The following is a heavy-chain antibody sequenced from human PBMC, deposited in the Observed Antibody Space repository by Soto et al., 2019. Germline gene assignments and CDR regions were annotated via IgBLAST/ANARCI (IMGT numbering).Heavy chain of an antibody. CDR2: INHNSGDT. CDR1: GYTFTGDY. CDR3: ARGFYYDSGYWAAFDI. J-gene: IGHJ3*02. Sequence: ASVEVSCKASGYTFTGDYIHWGRQTPGQGLEWMGWINHNSGDTNYAQKFQGRVIMTRDTSISTAYMELSGLRSDDTAVYYCARGFYYDSGYWAAFDIWGQGTMVTVSS. V-gene: IGHV1-2*02. D-gene: IGHD3-22*01.